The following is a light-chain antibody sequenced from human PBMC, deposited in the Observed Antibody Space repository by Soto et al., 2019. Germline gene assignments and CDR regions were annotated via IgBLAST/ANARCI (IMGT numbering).Light chain of an antibody. CDR2: KAS. Sequence: DIQMTQSPSTLSASVGDRITITCRASQSISSWLAWYQQKPGKAPNLLIYKASSSESGVTSRFSGSGSGTEFTLNISSLQPDDSATYYCQQYASGWTFGQGTKVEIK. V-gene: IGKV1-5*03. CDR1: QSISSW. CDR3: QQYASGWT. J-gene: IGKJ1*01.